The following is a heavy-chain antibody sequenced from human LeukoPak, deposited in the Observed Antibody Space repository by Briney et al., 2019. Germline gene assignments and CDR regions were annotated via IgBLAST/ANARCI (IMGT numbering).Heavy chain of an antibody. CDR1: GYRLTSYW. D-gene: IGHD6-19*01. V-gene: IGHV5-51*01. CDR3: ARLASGWYGGRFDP. CDR2: IYPSDSDT. Sequence: GESLGISCKGSGYRLTSYWIGWVRQMPGKGLEWMGIIYPSDSDTRYSPSFQGQVTISADKSISTAYLQWSSLKASDTAMYYCARLASGWYGGRFDPWGQGTLVTVSS. J-gene: IGHJ5*02.